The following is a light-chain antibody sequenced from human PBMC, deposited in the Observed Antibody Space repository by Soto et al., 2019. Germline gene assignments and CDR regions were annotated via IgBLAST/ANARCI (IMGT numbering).Light chain of an antibody. CDR3: QQYNNWPRGT. V-gene: IGKV3-15*01. J-gene: IGKJ2*01. CDR1: QSVSSN. Sequence: EIVMTQSPATLSVSPGERATLSCRASQSVSSNLAWYQQKPGQAPRILIYGASTRATGIPAGFSGSGSGTEFTLTISSLQSEDCAVYYCQQYNNWPRGTFGQGTKLEIK. CDR2: GAS.